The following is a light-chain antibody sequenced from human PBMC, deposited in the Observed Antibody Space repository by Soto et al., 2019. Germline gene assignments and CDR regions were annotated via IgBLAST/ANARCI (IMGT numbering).Light chain of an antibody. CDR2: DVS. CDR1: SSDVAAYDY. V-gene: IGLV2-14*03. Sequence: QSALTQPPSVSGSPGQSITISCTGTSSDVAAYDYVSWYQQQPCKAPKLMVYDVSNRPSGVSNRFSGSKSSNTASLTISGLQDEDEADYYRTSYTSGGNYVFGTGTKVTVL. J-gene: IGLJ1*01. CDR3: TSYTSGGNYV.